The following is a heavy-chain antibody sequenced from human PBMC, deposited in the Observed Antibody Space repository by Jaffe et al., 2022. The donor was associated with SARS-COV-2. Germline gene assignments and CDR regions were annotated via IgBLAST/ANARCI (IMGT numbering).Heavy chain of an antibody. CDR3: AGQKGYSRISGLDF. J-gene: IGHJ4*02. CDR2: ITGSGSYL. CDR1: GFMFHDYS. D-gene: IGHD4-4*01. V-gene: IGHV3-21*01. Sequence: EVQLVESGGGLVKPGGSLRLSCVASGFMFHDYSMNWVRQAPGKGLEWVSSITGSGSYLYYADSVKGRFTISRDNAKRSVYLQMDSLRVEDTAVYFCAGQKGYSRISGLDFWGQGTLITVPS.